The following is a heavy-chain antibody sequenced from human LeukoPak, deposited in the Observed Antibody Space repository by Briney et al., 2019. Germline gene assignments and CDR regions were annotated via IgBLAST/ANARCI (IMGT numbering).Heavy chain of an antibody. CDR2: IYTSGST. CDR1: GGSISSYY. Sequence: PSETLSLTCTVSGGSISSYYWSWIRQPAGKGLEWIGRIYTSGSTNYNPSLKSRVTMSVDTSKNQFSLKLSSVTAADTAVYYCARHRPEQQLVKDAFDIWGQGTMVTVSS. V-gene: IGHV4-4*07. J-gene: IGHJ3*02. CDR3: ARHRPEQQLVKDAFDI. D-gene: IGHD6-13*01.